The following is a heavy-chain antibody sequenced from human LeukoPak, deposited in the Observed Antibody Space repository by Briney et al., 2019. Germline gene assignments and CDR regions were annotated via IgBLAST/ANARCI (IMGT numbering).Heavy chain of an antibody. CDR2: INPNSGGT. CDR3: ARLNYYGFFGYFDY. V-gene: IGHV1-2*02. CDR1: GYTFTFYY. J-gene: IGHJ4*02. Sequence: ASVTVSCTASGYTFTFYYMHWVRQAPGQGLEWMGWINPNSGGTNYAQKFQGRVTMTRDTSISTAYMELSRLRSDDTAVYYCARLNYYGFFGYFDYWGQGTLVTVSS. D-gene: IGHD3-10*01.